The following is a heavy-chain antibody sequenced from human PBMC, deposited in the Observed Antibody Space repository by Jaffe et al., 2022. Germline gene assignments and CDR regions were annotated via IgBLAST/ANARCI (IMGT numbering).Heavy chain of an antibody. CDR3: ARTSLWDHYMDV. CDR1: GFTFSSYD. V-gene: IGHV3-13*01. CDR2: IGTAGDT. Sequence: EVQLVESGGGLVQPGGSLRLSCAASGFTFSSYDMHWVRQATGKGLEWVSAIGTAGDTYYPGSVKGRFTISRENAKNSLYLQMNSLRAGDTAVYYCARTSLWDHYMDVWGKGTTVTVSS. J-gene: IGHJ6*03. D-gene: IGHD3-10*01.